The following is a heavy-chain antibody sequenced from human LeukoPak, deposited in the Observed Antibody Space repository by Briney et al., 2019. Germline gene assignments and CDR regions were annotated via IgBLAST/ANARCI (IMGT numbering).Heavy chain of an antibody. CDR2: INPNSGGT. CDR3: ARDGATVTGGRNWFDP. CDR1: GYTFTGYY. V-gene: IGHV1-2*02. J-gene: IGHJ5*02. Sequence: ASVTVSCKASGYTFTGYYMHWVRQAPGQGLEWMGWINPNSGGTNYAQKFQGRVTMTRDTSISTAYMELSRLRSDDTAVYYCARDGATVTGGRNWFDPWGQGTLVTVSS. D-gene: IGHD4-17*01.